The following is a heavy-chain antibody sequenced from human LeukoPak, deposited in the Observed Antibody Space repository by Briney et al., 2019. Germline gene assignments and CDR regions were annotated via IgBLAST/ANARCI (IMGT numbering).Heavy chain of an antibody. CDR2: INPNSGGT. V-gene: IGHV1-2*02. CDR3: AREWEQGVNWFDP. D-gene: IGHD1-26*01. Sequence: ASVKVSCKASGYTFTGYYMHWVRQAPGQGLEWMGWINPNSGGTNYAQKFQGRVTMTRDTSISTAYMELSRLRSDDTAVYYCAREWEQGVNWFDPWGQGTLVTVSS. J-gene: IGHJ5*02. CDR1: GYTFTGYY.